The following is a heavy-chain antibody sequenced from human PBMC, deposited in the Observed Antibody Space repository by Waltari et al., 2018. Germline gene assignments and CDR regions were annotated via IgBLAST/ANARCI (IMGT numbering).Heavy chain of an antibody. CDR2: IYHSGST. J-gene: IGHJ3*02. Sequence: QVQLQESGPGLVKPSETLSLTCAVSGYSISSGYYWGWIRQPPGKGLEWIGSIYHSGSTYYNPSLKSRVTISVDTSKNQFSLKLSSVTAADTAVYYCARRRCGGDCSDDHDAFDIWGQGTMVTVSS. CDR3: ARRRCGGDCSDDHDAFDI. D-gene: IGHD2-21*01. V-gene: IGHV4-38-2*01. CDR1: GYSISSGYY.